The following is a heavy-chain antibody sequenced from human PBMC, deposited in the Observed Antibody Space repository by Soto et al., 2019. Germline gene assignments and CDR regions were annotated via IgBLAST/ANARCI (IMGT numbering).Heavy chain of an antibody. J-gene: IGHJ5*02. Sequence: QVQLVESGGGVVQPGRSLRLSCAASGFTFSSYGMHWVRQAPGKGLEWVAVIWYDGSNKYYADSVKGRFTISRDNSKNTLYLQMNSLRAEDTAVYYCARVLPIHCSGGSCYSGWFDPWGQNPGHRLL. CDR1: GFTFSSYG. CDR3: ARVLPIHCSGGSCYSGWFDP. V-gene: IGHV3-33*01. CDR2: IWYDGSNK. D-gene: IGHD2-15*01.